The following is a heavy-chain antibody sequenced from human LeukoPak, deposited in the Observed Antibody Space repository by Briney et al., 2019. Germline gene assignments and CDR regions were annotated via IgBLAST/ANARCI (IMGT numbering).Heavy chain of an antibody. CDR3: ARDSSSGWYYFDY. J-gene: IGHJ4*02. D-gene: IGHD6-19*01. CDR2: IWYDGSNK. V-gene: IGHV3-33*01. Sequence: GGSLRLSCAASGFTFSSYGMHWVRQAPGKGLEWAAVIWYDGSNKYYADSVKGRFTISRDNSKNTLYLQMNSLRAEDTAVYYCARDSSSGWYYFDYWGQGTLVTVSS. CDR1: GFTFSSYG.